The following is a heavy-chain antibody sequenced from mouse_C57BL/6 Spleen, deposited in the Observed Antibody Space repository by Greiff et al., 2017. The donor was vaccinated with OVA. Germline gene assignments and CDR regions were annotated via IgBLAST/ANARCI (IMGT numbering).Heavy chain of an antibody. J-gene: IGHJ1*03. CDR3: ASSDGYYVEYFDV. D-gene: IGHD2-3*01. CDR1: GYTFTSYW. V-gene: IGHV1-69*01. Sequence: QVQLQQPGAELVMPGASVKLSCKASGYTFTSYWMHWVTQRPGQGLEWIGEIDTSDSYTNYNQKFKGKSTLTVDKSSSTAYMQLSSLTSEDSAVYYCASSDGYYVEYFDVWGTGTTVTVSS. CDR2: IDTSDSYT.